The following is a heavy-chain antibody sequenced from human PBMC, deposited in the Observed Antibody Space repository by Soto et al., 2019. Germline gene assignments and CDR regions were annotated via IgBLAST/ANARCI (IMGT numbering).Heavy chain of an antibody. V-gene: IGHV3-33*01. CDR3: ARVTGEDFWSGYYYYYYGMDV. CDR2: IWYDGSNK. Sequence: GGSLRLSCAASGFTFSSYGMHWVRQAPGKGLEWVAVIWYDGSNKYYADSVKGRFTISRDNSKNTLYLQMNSLRAEDTAVYYCARVTGEDFWSGYYYYYYGMDVWGQGTTVTVSS. J-gene: IGHJ6*02. CDR1: GFTFSSYG. D-gene: IGHD3-3*01.